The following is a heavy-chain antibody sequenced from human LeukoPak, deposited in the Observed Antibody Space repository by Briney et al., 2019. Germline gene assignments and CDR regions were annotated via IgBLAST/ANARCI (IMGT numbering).Heavy chain of an antibody. D-gene: IGHD2-2*02. CDR1: GGTFSSYA. CDR3: ATGYCSSTSCYRGYYYYYMDV. V-gene: IGHV1-69*05. J-gene: IGHJ6*03. Sequence: SVRVSCKASGGTFSSYAITWVRQAPGQGLEWMGGIIPIFGTANYAQKFQGRVTITTDESTSTAYMELSSLRSEDTAVYYCATGYCSSTSCYRGYYYYYMDVWGKGTTVTVSS. CDR2: IIPIFGTA.